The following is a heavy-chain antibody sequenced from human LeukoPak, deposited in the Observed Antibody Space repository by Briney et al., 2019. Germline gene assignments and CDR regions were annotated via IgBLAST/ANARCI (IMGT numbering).Heavy chain of an antibody. CDR2: ISGSGGST. Sequence: GGSLRLSCAASGFTFGSYAMSWGRQAPGEGRGWGSAISGSGGSTYYADSVEGRFTISKDTSKNTLYLQMHSLRAEDTAVYYCANNPSVLIPYLAYWGQGTLVTVSS. CDR1: GFTFGSYA. CDR3: ANNPSVLIPYLAY. J-gene: IGHJ4*02. V-gene: IGHV3-23*01.